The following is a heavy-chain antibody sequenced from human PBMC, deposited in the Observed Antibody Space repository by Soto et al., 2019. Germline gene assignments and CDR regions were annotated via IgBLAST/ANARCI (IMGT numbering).Heavy chain of an antibody. CDR1: GYTFTSYG. V-gene: IGHV1-18*01. CDR2: ISAYNGNT. CDR3: ARDRNLQWFGEPDDYYNVMDV. Sequence: QVQLVQSGAEVKKPGASVKVSCKASGYTFTSYGFTWVRQAPGQGLEWMGWISAYNGNTNYAQRLQGRVTMTTDTSTSTAYMELRSLRSDDTAVYYCARDRNLQWFGEPDDYYNVMDVWGQGTTVTVSS. D-gene: IGHD3-10*01. J-gene: IGHJ6*02.